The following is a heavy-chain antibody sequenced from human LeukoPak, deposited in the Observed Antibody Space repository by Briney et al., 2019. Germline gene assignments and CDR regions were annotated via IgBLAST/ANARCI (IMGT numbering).Heavy chain of an antibody. V-gene: IGHV1-18*01. CDR1: GYTFTSYG. Sequence: ASVKVSCKASGYTFTSYGISWVRQAPGQWLEWMGWISAYNGNTNYAQKLQGRVTMTTDASTSTVAMELRSLRSDDTAIYYCARGSLGWGSEPEYFDYWGQGTLVTVSS. D-gene: IGHD1-14*01. J-gene: IGHJ4*02. CDR2: ISAYNGNT. CDR3: ARGSLGWGSEPEYFDY.